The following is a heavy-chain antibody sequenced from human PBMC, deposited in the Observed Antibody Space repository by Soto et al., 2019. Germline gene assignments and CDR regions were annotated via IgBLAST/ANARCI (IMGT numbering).Heavy chain of an antibody. CDR1: GGSISSYY. V-gene: IGHV4-59*01. CDR2: IYYSGST. Sequence: QVQLQESGPGLVKPSETLSLTCTVSGGSISSYYWSWIRQPPGKGLEWIGYIYYSGSTNYNPSLKRRVTISVDTSKNQFSLKLSSVTAADTAVYYCARVSAAGTFGGMDVWGQGTTVTVSS. J-gene: IGHJ6*02. CDR3: ARVSAAGTFGGMDV. D-gene: IGHD6-13*01.